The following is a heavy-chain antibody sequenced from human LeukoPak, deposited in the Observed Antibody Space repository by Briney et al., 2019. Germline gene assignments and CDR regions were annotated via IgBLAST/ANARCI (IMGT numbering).Heavy chain of an antibody. V-gene: IGHV3-48*04. D-gene: IGHD2-2*01. J-gene: IGHJ4*02. CDR3: ARDDVVVVPAATFDY. CDR2: ISSSGSTI. Sequence: PGGSLRLSCAASGFTFSSYAMSWVRQAPGKGLEWVSYISSSGSTIYYADSVKGRFTISRDNAKNSLYLQMNSLRAEDTAVYYCARDDVVVVPAATFDYWGQGTLVTVSS. CDR1: GFTFSSYA.